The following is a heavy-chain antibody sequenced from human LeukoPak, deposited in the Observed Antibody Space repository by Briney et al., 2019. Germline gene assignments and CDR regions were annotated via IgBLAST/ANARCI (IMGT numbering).Heavy chain of an antibody. CDR2: ISAYNGNT. J-gene: IGHJ4*02. Sequence: ASVKVSCKTSGYTFTNYGISWVRQAPGQGLEWMGWISAYNGNTNYEQKIQGRVTMTTDTSTSTAYMELRSLRSDDTAVYYCARDYYDSSGRLDCWGQGTLVTVSS. D-gene: IGHD3-22*01. V-gene: IGHV1-18*01. CDR1: GYTFTNYG. CDR3: ARDYYDSSGRLDC.